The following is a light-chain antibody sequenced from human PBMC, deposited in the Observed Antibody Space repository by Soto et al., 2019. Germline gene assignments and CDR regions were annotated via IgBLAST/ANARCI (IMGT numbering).Light chain of an antibody. CDR3: QQRSNWPPT. CDR2: DTS. CDR1: QSVVSF. V-gene: IGKV3-11*01. J-gene: IGKJ1*01. Sequence: DIVLTQSPATLSLSPGGRATLSCRASQSVVSFLAWYQHKPGQAPRLLIYDTSNRATGIPARFSGSGSGTDFTLTISSLEPEDFAVYYCQQRSNWPPTFGQGTKVEIK.